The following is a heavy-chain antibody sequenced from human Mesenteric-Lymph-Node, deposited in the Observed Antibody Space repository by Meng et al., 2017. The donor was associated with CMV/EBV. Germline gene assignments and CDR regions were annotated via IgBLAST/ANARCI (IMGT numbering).Heavy chain of an antibody. V-gene: IGHV1-46*01. CDR3: ARDPPHCSSTSCYTGGYYYYGMDV. Sequence: ASVKVSCKASGYTFTSYGISWVRQAPGQGLEWMGIINPSGGSTSYAQKFQGRVTMTRDTSTSTVYMELSSLRSEDTAVYYCARDPPHCSSTSCYTGGYYYYGMDVWGQGTTVTVSS. D-gene: IGHD2-2*02. J-gene: IGHJ6*02. CDR2: INPSGGST. CDR1: GYTFTSYG.